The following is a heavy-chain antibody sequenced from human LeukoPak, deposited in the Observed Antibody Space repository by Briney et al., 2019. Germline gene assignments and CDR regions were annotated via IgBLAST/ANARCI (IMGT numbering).Heavy chain of an antibody. CDR3: ARADSSGYYLWFDP. J-gene: IGHJ5*02. D-gene: IGHD3-22*01. CDR1: GFTFSSYW. Sequence: GGSLRLSCAASGFTFSSYWMHWVRQAPGKGLVWVSRISSDGTITNYADSVKGRFTIFRDNAKNTLYLQMNSLRAEDTAVYYCARADSSGYYLWFDPWGQGTLVTVSS. CDR2: ISSDGTIT. V-gene: IGHV3-74*01.